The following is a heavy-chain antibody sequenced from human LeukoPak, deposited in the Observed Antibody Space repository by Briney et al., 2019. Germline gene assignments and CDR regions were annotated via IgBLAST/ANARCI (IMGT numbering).Heavy chain of an antibody. Sequence: GGSLRLSCAASGFTVSGNFMTWVRQAPGKGLEWVSIIYSGGSTYYADSVKGRFTISRDSSKNTLYLQMNSLRAEDTAVYHCAKDGTYGDYRGAFDIWGQGTMVTVSS. D-gene: IGHD4-17*01. CDR2: IYSGGST. V-gene: IGHV3-66*01. J-gene: IGHJ3*02. CDR3: AKDGTYGDYRGAFDI. CDR1: GFTVSGNF.